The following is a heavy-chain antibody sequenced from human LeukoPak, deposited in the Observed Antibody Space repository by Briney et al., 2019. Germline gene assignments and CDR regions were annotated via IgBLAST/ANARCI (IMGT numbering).Heavy chain of an antibody. V-gene: IGHV4-4*02. CDR2: ISRGGDT. CDR1: GGSISSSEW. D-gene: IGHD2-15*01. J-gene: IGHJ3*01. CDR3: ARTPRN. Sequence: PSGTLSLTCAVSGGSISSSEWWGWVRQPPGQGLEWIGEISRGGDTNYNPSLKSRVTVSEDKSKNQFSLHLSSVTAADTAVYYCARTPRNWGQGTMVTVSS.